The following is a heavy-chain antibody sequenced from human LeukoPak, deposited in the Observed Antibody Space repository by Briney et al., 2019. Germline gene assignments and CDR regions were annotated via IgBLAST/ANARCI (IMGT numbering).Heavy chain of an antibody. CDR2: IIPILGIA. CDR1: GGTFSSYA. D-gene: IGHD1-26*01. CDR3: AREEQGGSHDAFDI. V-gene: IGHV1-69*04. Sequence: SVKVSCKASGGTFSSYAISWVRQAPGQGLEWMGRIIPILGIANYAQKFQGRVTITADKSTSTAYMELSSLRSEDTAVYYCAREEQGGSHDAFDIWGQGTMVTVSS. J-gene: IGHJ3*02.